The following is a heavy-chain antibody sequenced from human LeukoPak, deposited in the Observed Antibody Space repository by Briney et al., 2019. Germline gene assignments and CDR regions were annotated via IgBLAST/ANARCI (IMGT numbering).Heavy chain of an antibody. CDR3: ARARHGYIYGYRPNELGHFFDY. CDR1: GGSLSRSGYY. J-gene: IGHJ4*02. D-gene: IGHD5-18*01. Sequence: SETLSLTCTVSGGSLSRSGYYWGWIRQTPGTGLEWLGSIYYSGSTYYKSSLKSRVTISLDTSKNQFSLKLSSVTAADTAVYYCARARHGYIYGYRPNELGHFFDYWGQGTLVTVSS. CDR2: IYYSGST. V-gene: IGHV4-39*07.